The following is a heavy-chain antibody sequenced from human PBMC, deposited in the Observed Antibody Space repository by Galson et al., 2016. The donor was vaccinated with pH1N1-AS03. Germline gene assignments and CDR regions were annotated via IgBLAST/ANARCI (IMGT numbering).Heavy chain of an antibody. J-gene: IGHJ4*02. Sequence: SVKVSCKASGLTLSSYAISWVRQAPGQGLEWMGGVKGVFRTTNYAQKFQGRITITMDQSTGTAYMEVSSLRAEDTAVYYCATAGNYFDIRRFDYWGQGTPVTVFS. D-gene: IGHD3-9*01. CDR2: VKGVFRTT. V-gene: IGHV1-69*05. CDR1: GLTLSSYA. CDR3: ATAGNYFDIRRFDY.